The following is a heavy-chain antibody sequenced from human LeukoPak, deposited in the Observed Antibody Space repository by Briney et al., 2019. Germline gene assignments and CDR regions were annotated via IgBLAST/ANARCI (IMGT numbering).Heavy chain of an antibody. J-gene: IGHJ5*02. V-gene: IGHV4-59*12. CDR2: IYYSGST. D-gene: IGHD6-13*01. Sequence: KSSETLSLTCTVSGGSISSYYWSWIRQPPGKGLEWIGSIYYSGSTYYNPSLKSRVTISVDTSKNQFSLKLSSVTAADTAVYYCARDPPGSSSSAPWGQGTLVTVSP. CDR3: ARDPPGSSSSAP. CDR1: GGSISSYY.